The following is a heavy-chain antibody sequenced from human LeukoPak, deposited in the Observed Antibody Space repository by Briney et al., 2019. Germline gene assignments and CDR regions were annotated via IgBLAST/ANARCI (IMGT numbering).Heavy chain of an antibody. J-gene: IGHJ4*02. CDR2: INPNSGGT. CDR1: GYTFTAYY. CDR3: ARTQYSSRDYFDY. Sequence: ASVKVSCKASGYTFTAYYVHRVRQAPGQGLEWMGWINPNSGGTNYAQKFQGRVTMTRDMSTSTVYMELSSLRSEDTAVYYCARTQYSSRDYFDYWGQGTLVTVSS. D-gene: IGHD6-13*01. V-gene: IGHV1-2*02.